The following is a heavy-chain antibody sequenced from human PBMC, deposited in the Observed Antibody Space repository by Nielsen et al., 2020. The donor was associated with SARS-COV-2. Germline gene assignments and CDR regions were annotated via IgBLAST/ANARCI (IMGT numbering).Heavy chain of an antibody. D-gene: IGHD3-3*01. CDR2: LWYDGSNE. CDR3: ARLSNFWSGYNDY. V-gene: IGHV3-33*01. J-gene: IGHJ4*02. CDR1: GLIFGTYG. Sequence: GGSLRLSCRASGLIFGTYGMHWVRQAPGKGLEWVAGLWYDGSNENYAESVKGRFTISRDNSKNTLFLQIDSLTADDTAVYFCARLSNFWSGYNDYWGQGTLVIVSS.